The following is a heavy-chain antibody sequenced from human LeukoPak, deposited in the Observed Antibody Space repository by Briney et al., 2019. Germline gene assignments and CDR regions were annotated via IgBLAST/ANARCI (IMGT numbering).Heavy chain of an antibody. Sequence: SVKVSCKAPGGTFSSYAISWVRQAPGQGLEWMGRIIPIFGIANYAQKFQGRVTITADKSTSTAYMELSSLRSEDTAVYYCAYYDSSGYHFDYWGQGTLVTVSS. CDR2: IIPIFGIA. CDR1: GGTFSSYA. D-gene: IGHD3-22*01. CDR3: AYYDSSGYHFDY. J-gene: IGHJ4*02. V-gene: IGHV1-69*04.